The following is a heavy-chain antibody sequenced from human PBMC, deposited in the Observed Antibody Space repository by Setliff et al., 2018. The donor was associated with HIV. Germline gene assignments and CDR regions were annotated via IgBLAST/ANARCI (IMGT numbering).Heavy chain of an antibody. V-gene: IGHV5-51*01. Sequence: GESLKISCKGSGYSFSNYWIGWVRQMPGHGLELMGLIWPDDSGTMYSPSFQGQVTMSVDKSTNTAYLHWNSLRPADTAMYYCGRSGKSRELYAYWGQGTQVTVSS. CDR3: GRSGKSRELYAY. D-gene: IGHD3-10*01. CDR2: IWPDDSGT. J-gene: IGHJ4*02. CDR1: GYSFSNYW.